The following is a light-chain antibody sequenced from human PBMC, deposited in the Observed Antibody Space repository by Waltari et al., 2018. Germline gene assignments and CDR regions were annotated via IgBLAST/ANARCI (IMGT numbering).Light chain of an antibody. CDR3: QQYDSSPPT. J-gene: IGKJ1*01. Sequence: DIVMTQSPDFLAVSLGERATINCKSSQSILDSPNNKNYLAWYQQKPGQPPKLLIYWASFRNSGVPDRFSGSGSGTDFTLTVSSLQAEDVAVYYCQQYDSSPPTFGQGTKVEIK. CDR1: QSILDSPNNKNY. V-gene: IGKV4-1*01. CDR2: WAS.